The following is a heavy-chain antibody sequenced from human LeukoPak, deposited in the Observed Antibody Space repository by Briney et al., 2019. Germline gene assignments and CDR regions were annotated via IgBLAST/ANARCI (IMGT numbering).Heavy chain of an antibody. CDR2: IYYSGST. J-gene: IGHJ4*02. CDR3: VRDTPGGSYGDYDY. Sequence: PSETLSLTCTVSGGSISSYYWSWIRQPPGKGLEWIGYIYYSGSTNYNPSLKSRVTISVDTSKNQFSLKLSSVTAADTAVYYCVRDTPGGSYGDYDYWGQGTLVTVSS. V-gene: IGHV4-59*01. D-gene: IGHD4-17*01. CDR1: GGSISSYY.